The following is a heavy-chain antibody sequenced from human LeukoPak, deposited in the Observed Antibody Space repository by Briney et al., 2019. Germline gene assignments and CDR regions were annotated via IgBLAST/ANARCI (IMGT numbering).Heavy chain of an antibody. CDR3: ARGGRGTYYYDSSGPYAA. J-gene: IGHJ5*02. CDR1: GGPISSYY. V-gene: IGHV4-59*12. Sequence: SETLSLTCTVSGGPISSYYWTWIRQPPGKGLEWIGHIFYTGSSNYNPSLKSRVTISVDTSKNQFSLKLSSVTAADTAVYYCARGGRGTYYYDSSGPYAAWGQGTLVTVSS. CDR2: IFYTGSS. D-gene: IGHD3-22*01.